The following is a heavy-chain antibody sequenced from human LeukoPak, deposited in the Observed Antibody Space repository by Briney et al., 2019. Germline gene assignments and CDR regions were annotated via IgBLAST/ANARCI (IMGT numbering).Heavy chain of an antibody. CDR3: ARDDGDYGFDY. CDR1: GGSISSATYS. Sequence: PSETLSLTCTVSGGSISSATYSWSWIRQPAGKGLEWIGRISTSGSTNYNPSFMSRVTISVGTSENQFSLNLSSVTAADTAVYYCARDDGDYGFDYWGQGTLVTVSS. D-gene: IGHD4-17*01. V-gene: IGHV4-61*02. J-gene: IGHJ4*02. CDR2: ISTSGST.